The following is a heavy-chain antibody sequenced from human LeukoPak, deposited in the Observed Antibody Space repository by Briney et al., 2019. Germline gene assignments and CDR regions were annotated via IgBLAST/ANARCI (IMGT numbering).Heavy chain of an antibody. D-gene: IGHD5-24*01. V-gene: IGHV4-59*01. CDR3: ARAGRDGYNADY. CDR2: IYYSGST. CDR1: GGAISSYY. J-gene: IGHJ4*02. Sequence: SETLSLTCTVSGGAISSYYWSWIRQPPGKELEWIGYIYYSGSTNYNPSLKSRVTMSVDTSKNQFSLKLSSVTAADAAAYYCARAGRDGYNADYWGQGTLVTVSS.